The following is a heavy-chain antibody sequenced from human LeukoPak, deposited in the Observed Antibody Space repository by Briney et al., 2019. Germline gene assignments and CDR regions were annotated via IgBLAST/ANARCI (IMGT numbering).Heavy chain of an antibody. CDR2: INHSGST. CDR3: ARHVAPFYCSGGSCRSMGFDP. D-gene: IGHD2-15*01. V-gene: IGHV4-34*01. J-gene: IGHJ5*02. Sequence: SETLSLTCAVYGGSFSGYYWSWIRQPPGKGLEWIGEINHSGSTNYNPSLKSRVTISVDTSKNQFSLKLSSVTAADTAVYYCARHVAPFYCSGGSCRSMGFDPWGQGTLVTVSS. CDR1: GGSFSGYY.